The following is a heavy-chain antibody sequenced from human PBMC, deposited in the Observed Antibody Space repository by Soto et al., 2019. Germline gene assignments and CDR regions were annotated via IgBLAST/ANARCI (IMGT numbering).Heavy chain of an antibody. CDR3: ARHTPCSGGSCYHYATFDI. CDR2: VYYSGGT. J-gene: IGHJ3*02. V-gene: IGHV4-59*08. CDR1: AGSISSYY. Sequence: TLSLTCTVSAGSISSYYWSWIRQPPGKGLEWIGYVYYSGGTDYNPSLKSRVTISVDTSKNQFSLKLSSVTAADTAVYYCARHTPCSGGSCYHYATFDIWGPGTMVTVSS. D-gene: IGHD2-15*01.